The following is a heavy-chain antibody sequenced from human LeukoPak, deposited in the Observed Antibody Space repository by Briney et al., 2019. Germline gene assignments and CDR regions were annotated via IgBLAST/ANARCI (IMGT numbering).Heavy chain of an antibody. CDR1: GFTFSSYW. CDR2: IKQDGSEK. CDR3: AKGYFDSSSYYFDY. Sequence: GGSLRLSCAASGFTFSSYWMSWVRQAPGKGLEWVANIKQDGSEKYYVDSVKGRFTISRDNAKNSLYLQMNSLRAEDTAVYYCAKGYFDSSSYYFDYWGQGTLVTVSS. D-gene: IGHD3-22*01. V-gene: IGHV3-7*01. J-gene: IGHJ4*02.